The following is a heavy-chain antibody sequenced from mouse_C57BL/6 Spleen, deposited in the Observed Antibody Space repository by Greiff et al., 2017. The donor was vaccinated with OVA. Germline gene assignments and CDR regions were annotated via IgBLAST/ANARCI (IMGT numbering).Heavy chain of an antibody. V-gene: IGHV1-15*01. CDR3: TRGDHGNYDYYAMDY. D-gene: IGHD2-1*01. J-gene: IGHJ4*01. CDR1: GYTFTDYE. Sequence: QVQLQQSGAELVRPGASVTLSCKASGYTFTDYEMHWVKQTPVHGLEWIGAIDPETGGTAYNQKFKGKAILTADKSSSTAYMELRSLTSEDSAVYSCTRGDHGNYDYYAMDYWGQGTSVTVSS. CDR2: IDPETGGT.